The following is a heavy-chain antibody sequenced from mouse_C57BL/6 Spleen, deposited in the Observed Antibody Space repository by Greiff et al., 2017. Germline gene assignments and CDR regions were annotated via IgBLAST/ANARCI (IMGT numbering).Heavy chain of an antibody. J-gene: IGHJ1*03. Sequence: VMLVESGAELVKPGASVKLSCKASGYTFTEYTIHWVKQRSGQGLEWIGWFYPGSGSIKYNEKFKDKATLTADKSSSTVYMELSRLTSEDSAVYFCARHEGGYSNYGYFDVWGTGTTVTVSS. CDR1: GYTFTEYT. D-gene: IGHD2-5*01. V-gene: IGHV1-62-2*01. CDR2: FYPGSGSI. CDR3: ARHEGGYSNYGYFDV.